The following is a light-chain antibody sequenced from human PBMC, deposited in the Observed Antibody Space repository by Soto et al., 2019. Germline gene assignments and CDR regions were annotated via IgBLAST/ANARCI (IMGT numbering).Light chain of an antibody. CDR3: GTWDSSLSAYV. CDR1: SSNIGNNY. Sequence: QAVLTQPPSVSAAPGQKVTISCSGSSSNIGNNYVSWYQQLPGTAPKLLIYDSNKRPSGIPDRFSGSKSGTSATLGISGLQTWDEADYYCGTWDSSLSAYVFGTGTKVTVL. V-gene: IGLV1-51*01. J-gene: IGLJ1*01. CDR2: DSN.